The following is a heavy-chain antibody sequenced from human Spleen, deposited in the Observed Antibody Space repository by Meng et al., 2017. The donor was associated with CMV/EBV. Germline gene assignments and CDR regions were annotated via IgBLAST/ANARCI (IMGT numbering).Heavy chain of an antibody. CDR2: ISGSGSTT. Sequence: SGFTFNHYAVSYVRQAPGKGLEWVSTISGSGSTTYYADSVKGQFTISRDNSKYTVYLQMNSLRAEDTAVYYCAKYRTAMVASTYDSWGRGTLVTVPQ. D-gene: IGHD2-15*01. J-gene: IGHJ4*02. CDR3: AKYRTAMVASTYDS. V-gene: IGHV3-23*01. CDR1: GFTFNHYA.